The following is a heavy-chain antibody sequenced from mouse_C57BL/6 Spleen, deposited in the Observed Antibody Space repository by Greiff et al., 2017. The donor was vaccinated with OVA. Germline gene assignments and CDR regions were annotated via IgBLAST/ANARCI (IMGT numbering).Heavy chain of an antibody. Sequence: VHLVESGPELVKPGASVKISCKASGYAFSSSWMNWVKQRPGKGLEWIGRIYPGDGDTNYNGKFKGKATLTADKSSSTAYMQLSSLTSEDSAVYFCAVLSGDAMDDWGQGTSVTVSS. CDR3: AVLSGDAMDD. D-gene: IGHD1-1*02. J-gene: IGHJ4*01. CDR2: IYPGDGDT. V-gene: IGHV1-82*01. CDR1: GYAFSSSW.